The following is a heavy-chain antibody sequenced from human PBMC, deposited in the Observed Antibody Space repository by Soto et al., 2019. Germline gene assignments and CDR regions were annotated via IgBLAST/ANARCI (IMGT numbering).Heavy chain of an antibody. V-gene: IGHV1-3*01. CDR3: ARGTGDGTFDF. Sequence: ASVKVSCKASGYTFSSYAMHWVRQAPGQRLEWMGWINAGYGNTKSSQKFQDRVTISRDTSASTAYMELTSLRSEDTAVYYCARGTGDGTFDFWGQETLVTVSS. CDR2: INAGYGNT. D-gene: IGHD7-27*01. J-gene: IGHJ4*02. CDR1: GYTFSSYA.